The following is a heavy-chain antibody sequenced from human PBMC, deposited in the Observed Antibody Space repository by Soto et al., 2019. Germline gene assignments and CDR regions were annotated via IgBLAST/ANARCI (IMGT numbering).Heavy chain of an antibody. CDR1: GFTFNNYA. Sequence: GGSLRLSCAASGFTFNNYALSWVRQAPGKGLEWVSAISGTTGSTYYADSVKGRFTISRDNVNDTLYLQMNNLRAEDSGLYYCTRGPRPISTGTGAYWGQGTQVTVSS. D-gene: IGHD3-10*01. J-gene: IGHJ4*02. V-gene: IGHV3-23*01. CDR2: ISGTTGST. CDR3: TRGPRPISTGTGAY.